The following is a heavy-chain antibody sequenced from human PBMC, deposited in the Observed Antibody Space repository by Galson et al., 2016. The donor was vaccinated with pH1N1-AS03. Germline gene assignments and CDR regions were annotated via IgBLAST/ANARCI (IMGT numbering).Heavy chain of an antibody. V-gene: IGHV1-3*01. CDR3: ARGRGSYGMDV. Sequence: SVKVSCKASGYTFISYVMHWVRQAPGQRLEWMGWINAGNGNTTYSQSFQGRVTITRDTSASKAHMELSSLRPGDTAVYYCARGRGSYGMDVWGQGTTVTVSS. D-gene: IGHD1-26*01. J-gene: IGHJ6*02. CDR2: INAGNGNT. CDR1: GYTFISYV.